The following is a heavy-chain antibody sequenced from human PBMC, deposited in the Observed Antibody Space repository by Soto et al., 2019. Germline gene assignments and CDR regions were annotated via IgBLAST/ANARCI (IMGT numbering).Heavy chain of an antibody. J-gene: IGHJ6*02. CDR2: ISYDGSNK. CDR1: GFTFSSYG. V-gene: IGHV3-30*18. D-gene: IGHD6-13*01. CDR3: AKDDYGYSSSWTYYGMDV. Sequence: GGSLRLSCAASGFTFSSYGMHWVRQAPGKGLEWVAVISYDGSNKYYADSVKGRFTISRDNSKNTLYLQMNSLRAEDTAVYYCAKDDYGYSSSWTYYGMDVWGQGTTVTVSS.